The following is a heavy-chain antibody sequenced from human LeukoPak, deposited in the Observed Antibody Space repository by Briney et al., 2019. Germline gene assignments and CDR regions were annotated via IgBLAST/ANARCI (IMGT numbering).Heavy chain of an antibody. CDR3: AHPGGDYFFDY. D-gene: IGHD4-17*01. CDR2: IYYSGNT. Sequence: SETLSLTCTVSGGSISSSYSYWGWIRQPPGKGLEWIGNIYYSGNTYYSPSLTSRVTLSVDTSENQFSLKLSSVTAADMAVYYCAHPGGDYFFDYWGQGTLVTVSS. J-gene: IGHJ4*02. V-gene: IGHV4-39*07. CDR1: GGSISSSYSY.